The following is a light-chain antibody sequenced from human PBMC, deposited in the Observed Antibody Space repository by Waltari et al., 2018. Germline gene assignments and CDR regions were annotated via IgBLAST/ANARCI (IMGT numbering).Light chain of an antibody. CDR3: ASYTYSSNVV. Sequence: QSALTQPASVSGSSGQSIPISCPGSSSDVGRYDYAPWYQQLPGKAPKLIIFDVRVRPSGVSNRFSGSKSGNTASLTISGLQAEDEADYYCASYTYSSNVVFGGGTKVTV. J-gene: IGLJ2*01. CDR1: SSDVGRYDY. V-gene: IGLV2-14*03. CDR2: DVR.